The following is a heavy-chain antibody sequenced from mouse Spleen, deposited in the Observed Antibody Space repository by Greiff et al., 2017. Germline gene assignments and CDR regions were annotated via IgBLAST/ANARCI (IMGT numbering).Heavy chain of an antibody. Sequence: QVQLQPPGAELVKPGASVKMSCKASGYTFTSYWITWVKQRPGHGLEWIGDIYPGSGSTNYNEKFKSKATLTVDTSSSTAYMQLSSLTSEDSAVYYCARRGFYAMDYWGQGTSVTVSS. CDR2: IYPGSGST. J-gene: IGHJ4*01. CDR3: ARRGFYAMDY. V-gene: IGHV1-55*01. CDR1: GYTFTSYW.